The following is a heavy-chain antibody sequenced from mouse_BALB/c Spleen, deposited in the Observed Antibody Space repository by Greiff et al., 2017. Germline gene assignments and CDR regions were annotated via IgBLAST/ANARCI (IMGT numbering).Heavy chain of an antibody. J-gene: IGHJ2*01. V-gene: IGHV5-17*02. CDR2: ISSGSSTI. D-gene: IGHD2-4*01. CDR1: GFTFSSFG. Sequence: EVMLVESGGGLVQPGGSRKLSCAASGFTFSSFGMHWVRQAPEKGLEWVAYISSGSSTIYYADTVKGRFTISRDNPNNTLYLQMTSLRSEDTAMYYCARSHYDYDPYYFDYWGQGTTLTVSS. CDR3: ARSHYDYDPYYFDY.